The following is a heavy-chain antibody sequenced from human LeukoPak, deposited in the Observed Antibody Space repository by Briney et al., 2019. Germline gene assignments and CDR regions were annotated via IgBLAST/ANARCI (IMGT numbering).Heavy chain of an antibody. CDR3: ARNLTDYYELDY. V-gene: IGHV4-59*10. J-gene: IGHJ4*02. D-gene: IGHD3-22*01. CDR1: GGSFSGYY. Sequence: SETLSLTCAVYGGSFSGYYWSWIRQPAGKGLEWIGRISTSGSTNYNPSLKSRVTVSVDTSKNQFSLKLSSVTAADTAVYYCARNLTDYYELDYWGQGTLVTVSS. CDR2: ISTSGST.